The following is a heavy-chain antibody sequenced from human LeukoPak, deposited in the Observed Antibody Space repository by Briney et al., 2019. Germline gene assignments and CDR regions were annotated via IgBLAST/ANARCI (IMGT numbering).Heavy chain of an antibody. V-gene: IGHV3-48*04. CDR3: ARRKVPAANDY. D-gene: IGHD2-2*01. CDR1: GFTFSSYS. J-gene: IGHJ4*02. CDR2: TSPSGSRM. Sequence: PGGSLRLSCAASGFTFSSYSMNWVRQAPGQGLEWVSYTSPSGSRMYYADSVRGRFTISRDNANSSLFLQMNSLTADDTAVYYCARRKVPAANDYWGQGTLVTVSS.